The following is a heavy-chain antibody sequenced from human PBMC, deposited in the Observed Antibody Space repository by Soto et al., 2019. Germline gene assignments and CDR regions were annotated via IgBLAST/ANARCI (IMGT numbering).Heavy chain of an antibody. J-gene: IGHJ3*02. Sequence: QVQLVQSGAEVKKPGASVKVSCQASGYTFTSYGISWVRQAPGQGLEWMGWISAYNGNTNYAQKLQGRVTMTTDTSTSRAYMELRSLRSDDTAVYYCARGDIIRGDYGYNDIWGQGTMVTVSS. CDR2: ISAYNGNT. D-gene: IGHD4-17*01. V-gene: IGHV1-18*01. CDR3: ARGDIIRGDYGYNDI. CDR1: GYTFTSYG.